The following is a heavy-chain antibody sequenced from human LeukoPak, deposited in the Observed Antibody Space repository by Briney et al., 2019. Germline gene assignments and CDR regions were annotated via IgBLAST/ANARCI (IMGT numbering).Heavy chain of an antibody. J-gene: IGHJ5*02. CDR2: FDPEDGET. Sequence: ASVKVSCKVSGYTLTGLSMHWVRQAPGKGLEWMGGFDPEDGETIYAQKFQGRVTMTEDTSTDTAYMELSSLRSEDTAVYYCATPPLYSSGWYDVNWFDPWGQGTLVTVSS. D-gene: IGHD6-19*01. CDR3: ATPPLYSSGWYDVNWFDP. CDR1: GYTLTGLS. V-gene: IGHV1-24*01.